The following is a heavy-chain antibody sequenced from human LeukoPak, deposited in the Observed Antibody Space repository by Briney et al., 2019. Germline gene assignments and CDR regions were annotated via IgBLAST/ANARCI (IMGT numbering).Heavy chain of an antibody. CDR1: GNTFTANY. D-gene: IGHD2-21*02. V-gene: IGHV1-2*02. CDR3: AREGSYCDGGDCYSFDF. J-gene: IGHJ4*02. CDR2: MHVGNGNT. Sequence: ASVRVSCKASGNTFTANYLQWVRQAPGLGPEWLGWMHVGNGNTRYAPKYQGRVTWTRDTSINTAYMELSSLTSDDTAVYYCAREGSYCDGGDCYSFDFWGQGTLVTVSS.